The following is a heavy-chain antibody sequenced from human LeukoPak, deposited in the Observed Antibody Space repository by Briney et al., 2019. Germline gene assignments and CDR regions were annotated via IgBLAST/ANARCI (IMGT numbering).Heavy chain of an antibody. CDR1: GGSISSSNW. Sequence: SETLSLTCAVSGGSISSSNWWSWVRQPPGKGLEWIGEIYHSGSTNYNPSLKSRVTISVDKSKNQFSLKLSSVTAADTAVYYCARAGGGVVITFDYWGQGTLVTVSS. CDR3: ARAGGGVVITFDY. J-gene: IGHJ4*02. CDR2: IYHSGST. V-gene: IGHV4-4*02. D-gene: IGHD3-3*01.